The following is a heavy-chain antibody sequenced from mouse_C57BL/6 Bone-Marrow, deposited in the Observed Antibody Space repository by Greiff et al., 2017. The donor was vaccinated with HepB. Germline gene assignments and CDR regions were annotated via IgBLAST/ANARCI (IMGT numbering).Heavy chain of an antibody. J-gene: IGHJ1*03. D-gene: IGHD1-1*01. CDR2: SRNKANDYTT. CDR1: GFTFSDFY. Sequence: EVKLMESGGGLVQSGRSLRLSCATSGFTFSDFYMEWVRQAPGKGLEWIAASRNKANDYTTEYSASVKGRFIVSRDTSQSILYLQMNALRAEDTAIYYCARDGIPSDYYGSSWGYFDVWGTGTTVTVSS. V-gene: IGHV7-1*01. CDR3: ARDGIPSDYYGSSWGYFDV.